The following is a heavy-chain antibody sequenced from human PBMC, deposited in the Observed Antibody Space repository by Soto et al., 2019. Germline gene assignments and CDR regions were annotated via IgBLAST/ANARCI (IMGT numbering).Heavy chain of an antibody. CDR1: GGTFSSHS. V-gene: IGHV1-69*01. CDR3: AREVGYGDFSAALLD. D-gene: IGHD2-21*02. CDR2: IITLFGTS. J-gene: IGHJ4*02. Sequence: VQLMQSGAEVKKPGSSVKVSCKASGGTFSSHSINWVRQAPGQGLEWMGGIITLFGTSNYAQNFQGRVTITADQSTSTADIELNSLTSDDTAVDYCAREVGYGDFSAALLDWGQGTLVTVSS.